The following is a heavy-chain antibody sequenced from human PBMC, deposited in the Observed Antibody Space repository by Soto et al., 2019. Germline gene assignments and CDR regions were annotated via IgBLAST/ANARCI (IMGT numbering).Heavy chain of an antibody. V-gene: IGHV3-30*18. CDR1: GFTFSSYG. J-gene: IGHJ4*02. Sequence: GGSLRLSCAASGFTFSSYGMHWVRQAPGKGLEWVAVISYDGSNKYYADSVKGRVTISSDNSKKTLYLQMNSLSAEDTAVYYCEKDDKRWIQLIRAPGNRLDYWGQGALVTVSS. D-gene: IGHD5-18*01. CDR3: EKDDKRWIQLIRAPGNRLDY. CDR2: ISYDGSNK.